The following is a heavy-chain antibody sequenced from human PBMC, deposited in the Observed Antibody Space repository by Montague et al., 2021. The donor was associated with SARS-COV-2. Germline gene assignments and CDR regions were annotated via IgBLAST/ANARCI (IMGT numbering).Heavy chain of an antibody. CDR3: ARHESPWMTTKYYFDY. CDR2: IYYSGXT. J-gene: IGHJ4*02. CDR1: GGSISSSSYY. D-gene: IGHD4-17*01. V-gene: IGHV4-39*01. Sequence: SETLSLTRTVSGGSISSSSYYWGWIRQPAGKGLEWIGSIYYSGXTXYXXXXKXRVTTSVDTSKDQFSLKLSSVTAADTAVYYCARHESPWMTTKYYFDYWGQGTLVTVSS.